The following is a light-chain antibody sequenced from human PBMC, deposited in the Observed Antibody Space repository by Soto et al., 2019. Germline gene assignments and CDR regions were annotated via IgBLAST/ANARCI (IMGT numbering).Light chain of an antibody. CDR1: QSVSSY. CDR3: QLRSNFT. V-gene: IGKV3-11*01. CDR2: DVS. J-gene: IGKJ4*01. Sequence: ESVLTQSPASLSLSPGERATLSCRASQSVSSYLAWYQQKPGQAPRLLIYDVSNRATGIPARFSGSGSGTDFTLTITTLEPEDFAVYYCQLRSNFTFGGGTKVDIK.